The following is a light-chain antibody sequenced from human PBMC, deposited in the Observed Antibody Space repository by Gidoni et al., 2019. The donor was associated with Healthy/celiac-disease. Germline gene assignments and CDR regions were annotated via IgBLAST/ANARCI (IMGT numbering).Light chain of an antibody. CDR3: QQYYSTPFT. Sequence: DIVMTQSPESLAVSLGERATINCKSSQNLLYTSNNKNYLAWYQQKPGQPPKLLIYWASTRESGVPDRFSGSGSGTDFTLTISSLQAEDVAVYYCQQYYSTPFTFGPGTKVNVK. V-gene: IGKV4-1*01. J-gene: IGKJ3*01. CDR2: WAS. CDR1: QNLLYTSNNKNY.